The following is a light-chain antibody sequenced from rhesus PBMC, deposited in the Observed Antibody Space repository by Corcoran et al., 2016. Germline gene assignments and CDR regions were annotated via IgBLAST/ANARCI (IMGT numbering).Light chain of an antibody. Sequence: QSAPTPPPSVSGSPGQSVTISCTGPSSDIGGYNYVSWYQQHPGKAPKLMIYGVSNRPSGVSDRFSGSKSDNTASLTISGLQAEDEADYYCCSYTTSSTFIFGAGTRLTVL. CDR2: GVS. CDR3: CSYTTSSTFI. CDR1: SSDIGGYNY. V-gene: IGLV2S7*01. J-gene: IGLJ1*01.